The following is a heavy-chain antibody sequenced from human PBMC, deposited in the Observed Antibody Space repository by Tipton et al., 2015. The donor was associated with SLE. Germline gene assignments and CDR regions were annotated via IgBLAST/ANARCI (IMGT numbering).Heavy chain of an antibody. V-gene: IGHV3-33*03. CDR2: IWHDGNYK. CDR1: GFTVSSNY. CDR3: ATGYSSGWWGPPGGMDV. J-gene: IGHJ6*02. D-gene: IGHD6-19*01. Sequence: SLRLSCAASGFTVSSNYMSWVRQAPGKGLEWVAVIWHDGNYKYYEDSVKGRFTISRDNSEKTLYLQMNSLRAEDTAVYYCATGYSSGWWGPPGGMDVWGQGTTVTVSS.